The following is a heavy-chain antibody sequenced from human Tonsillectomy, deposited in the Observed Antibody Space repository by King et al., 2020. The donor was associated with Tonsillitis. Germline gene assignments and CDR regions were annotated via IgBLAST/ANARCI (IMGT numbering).Heavy chain of an antibody. CDR1: DDTFTRYC. J-gene: IGHJ3*01. CDR3: ASYIWGDAFDV. V-gene: IGHV1-18*01. CDR2: INPYTDNT. Sequence: VQLVESGGEVKEPGASVKVSCQASDDTFTRYCISWVRQAPGQGLEWMGWINPYTDNTNYAQNFQGRGTMTTDTSTNTAYMELMSLRSDDTAVYYCASYIWGDAFDVWGQGTMVTVSS. D-gene: IGHD3-16*01.